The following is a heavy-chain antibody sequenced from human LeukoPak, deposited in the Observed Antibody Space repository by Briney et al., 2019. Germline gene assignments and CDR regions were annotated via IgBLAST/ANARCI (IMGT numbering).Heavy chain of an antibody. CDR2: IRSKAYGGTT. J-gene: IGHJ6*03. Sequence: GGSLRLSCTASGFTFGDYAMSWFRQAPGKGLEWVGFIRSKAYGGTTEYAASVKGRFTISRDDSKSIAYLQMNSLKTEDTAVYYCTREYYGSGSYLSWYYYYYMDVWGKGTTVTVSS. D-gene: IGHD3-10*01. CDR1: GFTFGDYA. V-gene: IGHV3-49*03. CDR3: TREYYGSGSYLSWYYYYYMDV.